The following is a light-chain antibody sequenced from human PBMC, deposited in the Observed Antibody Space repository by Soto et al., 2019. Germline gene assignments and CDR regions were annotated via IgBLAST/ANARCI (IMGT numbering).Light chain of an antibody. CDR1: QGIGDT. CDR2: DTS. Sequence: EVVLTQSPATLSVSPGEGVTLSCRASQGIGDTLAWYQHKPGQTPRLLIYDTSARATGVPVRFSGSKSGPDFTLPLNSHHSEDLANFYCQRYNNWPLTFGGGTKVESK. V-gene: IGKV3-15*01. J-gene: IGKJ4*01. CDR3: QRYNNWPLT.